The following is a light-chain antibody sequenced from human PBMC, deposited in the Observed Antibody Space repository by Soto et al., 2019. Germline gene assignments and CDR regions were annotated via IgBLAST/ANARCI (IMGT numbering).Light chain of an antibody. CDR2: AAS. CDR3: QQSYSPPYT. Sequence: DIQMTQSPSSLSASVGDRVTLTCRASQSINTFLNWYQQKPGKAPQLLIYAASSLRSGVPSRFSGSRSGSDFTLTTSNLQPEDFVAFICQQSYSPPYTFGQGTKLEIK. J-gene: IGKJ2*01. V-gene: IGKV1-39*01. CDR1: QSINTF.